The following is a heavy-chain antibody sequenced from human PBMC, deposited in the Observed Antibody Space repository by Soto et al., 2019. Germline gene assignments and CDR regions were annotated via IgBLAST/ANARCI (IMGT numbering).Heavy chain of an antibody. CDR2: IYYSGST. Sequence: SETLSLTCTVSGGSISSSSYYWGWIRQPPGKGLEWIGSIYYSGSTYYNPSLKSRVTISVDTSKNQFSLKLSSVTAADTAVYYCASAAVTGTAGLDFWGQGTQVTVSS. CDR3: ASAAVTGTAGLDF. CDR1: GGSISSSSYY. V-gene: IGHV4-39*01. D-gene: IGHD6-19*01. J-gene: IGHJ4*02.